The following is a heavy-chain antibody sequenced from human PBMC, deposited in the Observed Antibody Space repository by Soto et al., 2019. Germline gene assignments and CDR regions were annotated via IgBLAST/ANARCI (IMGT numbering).Heavy chain of an antibody. CDR1: GITISNYP. CDR2: ISGSGART. V-gene: IGHV3-23*01. CDR3: VKDDGGSPSTPPL. Sequence: EVQLLESGGGLVQPGGSLRLSCAASGITISNYPMSWVRQAPGKGLEWVSGISGSGARTYYADTAKGRFTISKDISKNSLSLQVDSLGVADTAVYFCVKDDGGSPSTPPLWGQGTLVTVSS. D-gene: IGHD3-10*01. J-gene: IGHJ4*02.